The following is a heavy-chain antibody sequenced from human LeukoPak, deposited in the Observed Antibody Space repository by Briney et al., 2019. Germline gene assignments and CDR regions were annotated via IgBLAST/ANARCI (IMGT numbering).Heavy chain of an antibody. D-gene: IGHD3-16*01. Sequence: SETLSLTCTVFGGSIDTYYWSWIRQSPGKGLEFIGYIYSSGSTDYNPSLKSRVVISIDTSKSQFSLKMNSVTAADTAVYYCARRGTPYYYYYMDVWGKGTTVTVSS. J-gene: IGHJ6*03. CDR2: IYSSGST. CDR1: GGSIDTYY. CDR3: ARRGTPYYYYYMDV. V-gene: IGHV4-59*08.